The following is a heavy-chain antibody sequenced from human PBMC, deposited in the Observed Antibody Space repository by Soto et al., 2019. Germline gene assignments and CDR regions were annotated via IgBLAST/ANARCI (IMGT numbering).Heavy chain of an antibody. CDR3: ARGRYCLTGRCFPNWFDS. V-gene: IGHV4-30-4*01. D-gene: IGHD7-27*01. CDR2: IYKSATT. Sequence: SETLSLTCSVSGDSISNLDYFWAWIRQPPGQALEYIGYIYKSATTYYNPSFESRVAISVDASKSQFSLNVTSVTAADTAVYFCARGRYCLTGRCFPNWFDSWGQGALVTVS. J-gene: IGHJ5*01. CDR1: GDSISNLDYF.